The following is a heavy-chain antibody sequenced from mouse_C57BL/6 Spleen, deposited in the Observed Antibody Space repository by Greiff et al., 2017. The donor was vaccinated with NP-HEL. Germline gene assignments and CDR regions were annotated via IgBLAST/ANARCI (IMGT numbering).Heavy chain of an antibody. J-gene: IGHJ4*01. V-gene: IGHV1-62-2*01. D-gene: IGHD2-3*01. Sequence: QVQLKESGAELVKPGASVKLSCKASGYTFTEYTIHWVKQRSGQGLEWIGWFYPGSGSIKYNEKFKDKATLTAYKSSSTVYMELSRLTSEDSAVYFCARHGYDGYYVSYAMDYWGQGTSVTVSS. CDR1: GYTFTEYT. CDR3: ARHGYDGYYVSYAMDY. CDR2: FYPGSGSI.